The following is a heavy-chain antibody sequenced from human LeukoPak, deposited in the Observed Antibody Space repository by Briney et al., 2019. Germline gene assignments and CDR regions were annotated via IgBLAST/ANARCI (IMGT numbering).Heavy chain of an antibody. Sequence: PSETLSLTCTVSGGSIGSSSYYWGWIRQPPGKGLEGIATIYYSGSTYYNPSLKSRVTISVDTSKKQFSLKLSSVTAADTAVYYCARIWYSIYYHYYMDVWGKGTTVTVSS. V-gene: IGHV4-39*01. CDR2: IYYSGST. CDR3: ARIWYSIYYHYYMDV. D-gene: IGHD1-26*01. CDR1: GGSIGSSSYY. J-gene: IGHJ6*03.